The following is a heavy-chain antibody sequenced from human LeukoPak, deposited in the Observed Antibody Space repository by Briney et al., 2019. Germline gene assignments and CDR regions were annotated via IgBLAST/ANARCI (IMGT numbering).Heavy chain of an antibody. V-gene: IGHV1-2*02. Sequence: ASVKVSCKASGYTFTGYYMHWVRQAPGQGLEWMGWINPNSGGTNYAQKFQGRVTMTRDTSISTAYMELSRLRSDDTAVYYCARLGVERARYYYMDVWGKGTTVTVSS. J-gene: IGHJ6*03. CDR3: ARLGVERARYYYMDV. CDR2: INPNSGGT. CDR1: GYTFTGYY.